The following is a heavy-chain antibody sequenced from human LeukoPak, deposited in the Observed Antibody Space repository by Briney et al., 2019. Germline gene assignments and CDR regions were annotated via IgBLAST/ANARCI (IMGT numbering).Heavy chain of an antibody. Sequence: GASVKVSCKASGGTFSSYAISWVRQAPGQGLEWMGGIIPIFGTANYAQKFQGRVTITADKSTSTAYMELSSLRSEDTAVYYCARGYSGYDADPNYYYYYYMDVWGKGTTATIS. CDR1: GGTFSSYA. V-gene: IGHV1-69*06. CDR3: ARGYSGYDADPNYYYYYYMDV. J-gene: IGHJ6*03. CDR2: IIPIFGTA. D-gene: IGHD5-12*01.